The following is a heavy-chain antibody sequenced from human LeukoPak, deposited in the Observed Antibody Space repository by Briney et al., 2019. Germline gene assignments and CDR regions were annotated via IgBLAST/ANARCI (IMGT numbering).Heavy chain of an antibody. CDR2: IYPDDSDT. D-gene: IGHD2-15*01. V-gene: IGHV5-51*01. Sequence: RGESLKISCKHSEYSFPNYCIGWVRQMPGKGLEWMGIIYPDDSDTRYSPSFQGQVTISADKSISTAYLQWSSLKASDTAMYYCARLDIGGGSPYFDYWGQGTLVTVSS. J-gene: IGHJ4*02. CDR3: ARLDIGGGSPYFDY. CDR1: EYSFPNYC.